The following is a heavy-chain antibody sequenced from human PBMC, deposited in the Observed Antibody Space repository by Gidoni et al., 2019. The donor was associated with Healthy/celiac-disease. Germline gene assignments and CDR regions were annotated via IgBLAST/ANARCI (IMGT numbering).Heavy chain of an antibody. Sequence: QVQLVQSGAEVQKPGSSVKVSCKASGGTFSSYAISWVRQAPGQGLEWMGGIIPIFGTANYAQKFQGRVTITADESTSTAYMELSSLRSEDTAVYYCASANVDIVATISGYYFDYWGQGTLVTVSS. V-gene: IGHV1-69*01. J-gene: IGHJ4*02. CDR1: GGTFSSYA. CDR2: IIPIFGTA. D-gene: IGHD5-12*01. CDR3: ASANVDIVATISGYYFDY.